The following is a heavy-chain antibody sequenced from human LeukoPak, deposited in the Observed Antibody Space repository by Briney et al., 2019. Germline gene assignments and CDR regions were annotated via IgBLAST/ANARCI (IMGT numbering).Heavy chain of an antibody. J-gene: IGHJ4*02. CDR2: ISYDGSNK. CDR3: ARQGYSYGSYYFDY. V-gene: IGHV3-30*03. CDR1: GFTFSSYG. Sequence: GGSLRLSCAASGFTFSSYGMHWVRQAPGKGLEWVAVISYDGSNKYYADSVKGRSTISRDNSKNTLYLQMNSLRAEDTAVYYCARQGYSYGSYYFDYWGQGTLVTVSS. D-gene: IGHD5-18*01.